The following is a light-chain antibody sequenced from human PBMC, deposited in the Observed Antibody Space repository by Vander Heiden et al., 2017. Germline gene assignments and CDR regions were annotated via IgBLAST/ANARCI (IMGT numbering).Light chain of an antibody. CDR3: QQYYTFPPT. J-gene: IGKJ3*01. Sequence: VVWMTQSPSFLSASAGDSVTISCRLSQGIGSFLAWYQQKPGKAPQLLISGASSLQNGAPSRFTGSGSGTDFTLTITPLQSEDSAIYHCQQYYTFPPTFGPGTKVDVK. CDR1: QGIGSF. CDR2: GAS. V-gene: IGKV1D-8*01.